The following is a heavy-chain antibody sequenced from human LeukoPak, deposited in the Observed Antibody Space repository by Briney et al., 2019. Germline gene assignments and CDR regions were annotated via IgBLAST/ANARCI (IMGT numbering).Heavy chain of an antibody. CDR2: IRYDGSNT. J-gene: IGHJ6*03. Sequence: PGGSLRLSCVASGFTFSSYGMHWVRQAPGKGLEWVAFIRYDGSNTYYTDSVKGRFTISRDNSKNTLFLQMTSLRAEDTAVYYCAKDRGGTYSWYYYYMDVWGNGTTVTVSS. CDR3: AKDRGGTYSWYYYYMDV. V-gene: IGHV3-30*02. CDR1: GFTFSSYG. D-gene: IGHD1-26*01.